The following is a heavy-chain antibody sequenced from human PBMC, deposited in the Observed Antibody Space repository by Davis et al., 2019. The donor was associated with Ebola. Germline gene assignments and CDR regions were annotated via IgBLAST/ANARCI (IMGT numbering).Heavy chain of an antibody. CDR3: TATVTTDY. D-gene: IGHD4-17*01. CDR2: IRSKANSYAT. CDR1: GFTFSGSA. V-gene: IGHV3-73*01. J-gene: IGHJ4*02. Sequence: GESLMIPCAASGFTFSGSAMHWVRQAPGKGLEWVGRIRSKANSYATAYAASVKGRFTISSDDSKHTAYLQMNSLKTEDTAVYYCTATVTTDYWGQGTLVTVSS.